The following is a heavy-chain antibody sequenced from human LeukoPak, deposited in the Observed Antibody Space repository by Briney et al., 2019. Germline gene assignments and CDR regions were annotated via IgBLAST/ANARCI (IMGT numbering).Heavy chain of an antibody. Sequence: GESLKISCKGSGYSFTSYWIGWVRQMPGKVLEWMGIIYPGDSDTRYSPSFQGQVTISSDKSISTAYLQWSSLKASDTAMYYCARGRIAATGKGVGFDPWGQGTLVTVSS. D-gene: IGHD6-13*01. J-gene: IGHJ5*02. V-gene: IGHV5-51*01. CDR3: ARGRIAATGKGVGFDP. CDR2: IYPGDSDT. CDR1: GYSFTSYW.